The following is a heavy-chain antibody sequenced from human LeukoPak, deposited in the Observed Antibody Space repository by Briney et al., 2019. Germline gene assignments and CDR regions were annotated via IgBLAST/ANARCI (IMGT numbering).Heavy chain of an antibody. Sequence: GGSLRLSCAASGFSVSSNYMSWVRQAPGKGLEWVSVIYGGDTTNYADSVRGRFTMSRDNSKNTLYLQMNGLRAEDTAVYYCARGQQLAFDYWGQGTLVTVSS. J-gene: IGHJ4*02. CDR3: ARGQQLAFDY. CDR2: IYGGDTT. V-gene: IGHV3-53*01. D-gene: IGHD6-6*01. CDR1: GFSVSSNY.